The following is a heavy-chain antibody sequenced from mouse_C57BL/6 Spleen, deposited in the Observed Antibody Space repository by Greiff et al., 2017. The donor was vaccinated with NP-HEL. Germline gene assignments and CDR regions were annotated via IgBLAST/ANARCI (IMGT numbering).Heavy chain of an antibody. V-gene: IGHV2-2*01. Sequence: VKVEESGPGLVQPSQSLSITCTVSGFSLTSYGVHWVRQSPGKGLEWLGVIWSGGSTDYNAAFISRLSISKDNSKSQVFFKMNSLQADDTAIYYCARNYDYDHAMDYWGQGTSVTVSS. D-gene: IGHD2-4*01. J-gene: IGHJ4*01. CDR3: ARNYDYDHAMDY. CDR2: IWSGGST. CDR1: GFSLTSYG.